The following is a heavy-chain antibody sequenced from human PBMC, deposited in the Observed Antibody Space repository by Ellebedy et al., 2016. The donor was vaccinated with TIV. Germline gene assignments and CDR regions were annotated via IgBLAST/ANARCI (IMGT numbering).Heavy chain of an antibody. J-gene: IGHJ3*02. V-gene: IGHV1-46*01. CDR3: ATRPYCSGGSCYPWAFDI. D-gene: IGHD2-15*01. CDR1: GYTFTSYY. CDR2: INPSGGST. Sequence: AASVKVSCKASGYTFTSYYMHWVRQAPGQGLEWMGIINPSGGSTSYAQKFQGRVTMTRDTSTSTVYMELSSLRSEDTAVYYCATRPYCSGGSCYPWAFDIWGQGTMVTVSS.